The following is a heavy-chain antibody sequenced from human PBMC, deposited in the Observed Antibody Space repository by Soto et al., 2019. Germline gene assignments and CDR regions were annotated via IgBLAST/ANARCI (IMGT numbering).Heavy chain of an antibody. CDR1: GDSVSSNSAA. V-gene: IGHV6-1*01. Sequence: SQTLSLTCAISGDSVSSNSAAWNWIRQSPSRGLEWLGRTYYRSKWYYDYAVSVRTRITIYPDSSKNQFSLHVNSVTPEDTAVYYCVRGKYGSGRSYGISWYDPWGQGTQVTVSS. D-gene: IGHD3-10*01. J-gene: IGHJ5*02. CDR3: VRGKYGSGRSYGISWYDP. CDR2: TYYRSKWYY.